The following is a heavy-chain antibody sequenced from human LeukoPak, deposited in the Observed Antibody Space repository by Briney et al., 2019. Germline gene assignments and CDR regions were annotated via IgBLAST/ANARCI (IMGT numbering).Heavy chain of an antibody. CDR2: ISSSGSTI. J-gene: IGHJ1*01. V-gene: IGHV3-48*03. D-gene: IGHD4-23*01. CDR1: GFTFSSYE. Sequence: GGSLRLSCAASGFTFSSYEMNWVRQAPGKGLEWVSYISSSGSTIYYADSVKGRFTISRDNAKNSLYLQMNSLRAEDTAVYYCARALTTVVTHWGQGTLATVSS. CDR3: ARALTTVVTH.